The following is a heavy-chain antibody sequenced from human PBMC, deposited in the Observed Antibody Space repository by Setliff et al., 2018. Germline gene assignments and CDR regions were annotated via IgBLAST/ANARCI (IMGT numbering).Heavy chain of an antibody. CDR1: SYTFSSYG. D-gene: IGHD2-15*01. Sequence: ASVKVSCKASSYTFSSYGISWVRQAPGQGFEWMGWISAYNGDTNYAQNLQGRVTMTTDTSTSTAYMELRSLRSDDTAVYYCARDRRNIVVAVVNAAFDIWGQGTMVTVSS. V-gene: IGHV1-18*01. CDR3: ARDRRNIVVAVVNAAFDI. CDR2: ISAYNGDT. J-gene: IGHJ3*02.